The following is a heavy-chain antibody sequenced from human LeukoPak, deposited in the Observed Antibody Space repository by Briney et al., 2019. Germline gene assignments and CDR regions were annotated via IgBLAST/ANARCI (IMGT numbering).Heavy chain of an antibody. Sequence: ASVKVSCKASGYTFTGYYMHWVRQAPGQGLEWMGWINPNSGGTNYAQKFQGRVTMTRDTSISTAYMELSRLRSDDTAVYYCARVPRKYYYGSGSKYYYYYGMDVWGQGTTVTVSS. D-gene: IGHD3-10*01. J-gene: IGHJ6*02. CDR3: ARVPRKYYYGSGSKYYYYYGMDV. V-gene: IGHV1-2*02. CDR1: GYTFTGYY. CDR2: INPNSGGT.